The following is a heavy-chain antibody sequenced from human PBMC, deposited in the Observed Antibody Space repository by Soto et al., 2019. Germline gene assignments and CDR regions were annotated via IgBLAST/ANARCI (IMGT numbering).Heavy chain of an antibody. V-gene: IGHV1-46*01. J-gene: IGHJ6*02. CDR1: GYTFTSYY. Sequence: GASVKVSCKASGYTFTSYYMHWVRQAPGQGLEWMGIINPSGGSTSYAQKFQGRVTMTRDTSTSTVYMELSSLRSEDTAVYYCARGVYSYGYGYYYYYGMDVWGQGTTVTVSS. CDR3: ARGVYSYGYGYYYYYGMDV. D-gene: IGHD5-18*01. CDR2: INPSGGST.